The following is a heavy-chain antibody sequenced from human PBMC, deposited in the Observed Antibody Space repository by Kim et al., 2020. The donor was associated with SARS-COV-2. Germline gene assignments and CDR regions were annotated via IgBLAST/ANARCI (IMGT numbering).Heavy chain of an antibody. CDR3: ATDRMGVENGFDY. Sequence: YAQKCQGRVTMPEDTSTDTAYMELSSLRSEDTAVYYCATDRMGVENGFDYWGQGTLVTVSS. V-gene: IGHV1-24*01. D-gene: IGHD1-1*01. J-gene: IGHJ4*02.